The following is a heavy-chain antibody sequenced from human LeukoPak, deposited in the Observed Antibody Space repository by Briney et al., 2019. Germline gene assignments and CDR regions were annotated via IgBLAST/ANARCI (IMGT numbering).Heavy chain of an antibody. CDR2: IKQDGSEK. Sequence: GGSLRLSCAASGFTFSSYWMSWVRQAPGKGLEWVANIKQDGSEKCYVDSVKGRFTISRDNAKNSLYLQMNSLRAEDTAVYYCAREGGRGRYFDWLSHDYWGQGTLVTVSS. V-gene: IGHV3-7*01. CDR1: GFTFSSYW. D-gene: IGHD3-9*01. CDR3: AREGGRGRYFDWLSHDY. J-gene: IGHJ4*02.